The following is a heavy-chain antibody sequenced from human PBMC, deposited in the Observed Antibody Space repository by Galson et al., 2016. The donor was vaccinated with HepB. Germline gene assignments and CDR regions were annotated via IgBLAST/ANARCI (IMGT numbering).Heavy chain of an antibody. D-gene: IGHD1-26*01. CDR2: LFFGGNT. J-gene: IGHJ4*02. CDR1: GGSIGPGAYY. Sequence: ETLSLTCSVSGGSIGPGAYYWDWIRQSPGKGLEWIGNLFFGGNTYYNPSLKSRVTISVDTSKNEFSLKLTSVTAADTAVYYCARHWALGRGVEYWGQGTLVTVSS. CDR3: ARHWALGRGVEY. V-gene: IGHV4-39*01.